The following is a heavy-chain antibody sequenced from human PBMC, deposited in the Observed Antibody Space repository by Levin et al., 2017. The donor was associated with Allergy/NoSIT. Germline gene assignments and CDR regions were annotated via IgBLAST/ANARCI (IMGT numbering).Heavy chain of an antibody. V-gene: IGHV3-30*04. CDR2: ISYDGSNK. Sequence: GGSLRLSCAASGFTFSSYAMHWVRQAPGKGLEWVAVISYDGSNKYYADSVKGRFTISRDNSKNTLYLQMNSLRAEDTAVYYCARDLGAGATRPYDYGMDVWGQGTTVTVSS. D-gene: IGHD1-26*01. CDR1: GFTFSSYA. J-gene: IGHJ6*02. CDR3: ARDLGAGATRPYDYGMDV.